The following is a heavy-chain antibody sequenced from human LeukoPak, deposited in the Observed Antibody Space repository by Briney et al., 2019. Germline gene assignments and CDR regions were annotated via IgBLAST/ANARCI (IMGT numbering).Heavy chain of an antibody. V-gene: IGHV3-74*01. CDR3: ARAPTYYYDSSENYMDV. J-gene: IGHJ6*03. CDR2: INSDGSST. Sequence: GGSLRLSCAASGFTFSSYLMHWVRQAPGKGLVWVSRINSDGSSTSYADSVKGRFTISRDNAKNTLYLQMNSLRAEDTAVYYCARAPTYYYDSSENYMDVWGKGTTVTVSS. D-gene: IGHD3-22*01. CDR1: GFTFSSYL.